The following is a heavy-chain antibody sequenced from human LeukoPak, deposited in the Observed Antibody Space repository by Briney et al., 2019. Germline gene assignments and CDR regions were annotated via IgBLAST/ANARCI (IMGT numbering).Heavy chain of an antibody. CDR2: INSEESGT. D-gene: IGHD3-9*01. V-gene: IGHV3-74*01. CDR1: GFTLSNYW. Sequence: RPGGSLRLSCVASGFTLSNYWMHWVRQGPGKGLVSVSHINSEESGTSYADSVKGRFTISRDIAKNTVYLEMNSLRAEDTAVYYCARGVLTYFDPWGQGTLVTVSS. CDR3: ARGVLTYFDP. J-gene: IGHJ5*02.